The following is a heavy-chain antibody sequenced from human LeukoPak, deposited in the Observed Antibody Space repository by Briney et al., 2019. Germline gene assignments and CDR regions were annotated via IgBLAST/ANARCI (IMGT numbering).Heavy chain of an antibody. CDR1: GFTFSSYA. D-gene: IGHD3-10*01. CDR2: ISGSGGAT. J-gene: IGHJ4*02. CDR3: AKHFYNGSGSYYCHLDS. Sequence: PGGSLRLSCAASGFTFSSYAMSWVRQAPGKGLEWVSAISGSGGATYSADSVKGRFTISRDNSKTTLYLQMNSLRAEDTAVYYCAKHFYNGSGSYYCHLDSWGQGTLVTVSS. V-gene: IGHV3-23*01.